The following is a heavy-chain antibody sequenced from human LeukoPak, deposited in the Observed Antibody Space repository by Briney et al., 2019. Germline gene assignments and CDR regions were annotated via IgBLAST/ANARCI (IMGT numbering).Heavy chain of an antibody. CDR1: GFTFSSHG. V-gene: IGHV3-30*03. D-gene: IGHD2-2*02. Sequence: GGSLRLSCAASGFTFSSHGMQWVRQAPGKGLEWVAVISYDGNNKHYADSVKGRFTISRDNSRNTLYLQMNSLRAEDTAVYYCARENPPGCSSTSCYILDAFDIWGQGTMVTVSS. J-gene: IGHJ3*02. CDR3: ARENPPGCSSTSCYILDAFDI. CDR2: ISYDGNNK.